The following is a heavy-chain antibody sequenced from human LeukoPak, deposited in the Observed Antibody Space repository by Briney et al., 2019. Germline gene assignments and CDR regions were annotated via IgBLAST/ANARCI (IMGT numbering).Heavy chain of an antibody. Sequence: SQTLSLTCTVSGGAITTGADYWSWIRQFPGKGLEWIGYIHHSGSTHYNPSLKSRVTISVDTSKNQFSLKLSSVTAADTAVYYCARQSPLDGIVVDYWGQGTLVTVSS. V-gene: IGHV4-30-4*08. CDR1: GGAITTGADY. CDR3: ARQSPLDGIVVDY. D-gene: IGHD1-26*01. J-gene: IGHJ4*02. CDR2: IHHSGST.